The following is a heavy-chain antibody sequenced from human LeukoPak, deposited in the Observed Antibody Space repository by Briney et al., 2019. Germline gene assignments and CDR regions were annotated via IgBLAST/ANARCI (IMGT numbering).Heavy chain of an antibody. CDR3: AKDLFLWYFDF. J-gene: IGHJ2*01. Sequence: GGSLRLSCAASGFTFRTYAMTWVRQAPGKGLEWVSAISNSGGSTYYADSVRGRFTISRDNSKNTLYLQMNSLRAEDTAVYYCAKDLFLWYFDFWGRGTLVTVSS. CDR1: GFTFRTYA. V-gene: IGHV3-23*01. D-gene: IGHD2-21*01. CDR2: ISNSGGST.